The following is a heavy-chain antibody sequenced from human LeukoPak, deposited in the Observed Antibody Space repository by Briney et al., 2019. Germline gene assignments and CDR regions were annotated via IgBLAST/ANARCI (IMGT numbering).Heavy chain of an antibody. J-gene: IGHJ4*02. V-gene: IGHV3-66*01. CDR3: ACRDGYNFGY. D-gene: IGHD5-24*01. Sequence: GGSLRLSRTASGFTISSNYMMWVRQAPGKGLEWVSVIYTGGTTYYADSVKGRFTISRGNSKNTLYLQMNSLRAEDTAVYYCACRDGYNFGYWGQGTLVTVSS. CDR2: IYTGGTT. CDR1: GFTISSNY.